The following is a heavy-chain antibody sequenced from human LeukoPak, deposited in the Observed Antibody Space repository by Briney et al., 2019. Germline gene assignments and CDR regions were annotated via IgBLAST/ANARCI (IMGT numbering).Heavy chain of an antibody. CDR1: GFTFSSYA. V-gene: IGHV3-30-3*01. CDR2: ISYDGSNK. D-gene: IGHD5-12*01. J-gene: IGHJ4*02. Sequence: GGSLRLSCAASGFTFSSYAMHWVRQAPGKGLEWVAVISYDGSNKYYADSVKGRFTISRDNSKNTLYLQMNSLRAEDTAVCYCARGRGYSGYDEGLDYWGQGTLVTVSS. CDR3: ARGRGYSGYDEGLDY.